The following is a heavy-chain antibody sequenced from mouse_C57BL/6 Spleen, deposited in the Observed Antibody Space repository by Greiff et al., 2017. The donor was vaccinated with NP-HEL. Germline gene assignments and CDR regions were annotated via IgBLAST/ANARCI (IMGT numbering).Heavy chain of an antibody. V-gene: IGHV1-72*01. CDR1: GYTFTSYW. CDR3: ARYGFHYYGSSYEGYFDY. Sequence: VQLQQPGAELVKPGASVKLSCKASGYTFTSYWMHWVKQRPGRGLEWIGRIDPNSGGTKYNEKFKSKATLTVDKPASTAYMQLSSLTSEDSAVYYCARYGFHYYGSSYEGYFDYWGQGTTLTVSS. D-gene: IGHD1-1*01. CDR2: IDPNSGGT. J-gene: IGHJ2*01.